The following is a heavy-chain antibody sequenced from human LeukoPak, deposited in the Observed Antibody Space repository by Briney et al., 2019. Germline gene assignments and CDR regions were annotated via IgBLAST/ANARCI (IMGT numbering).Heavy chain of an antibody. CDR1: GFTFSSYS. D-gene: IGHD3-3*01. CDR2: ISSSSSTI. CDR3: ARDAIDDFWSGYPNWFDP. V-gene: IGHV3-48*04. Sequence: GGSLRLSCAASGFTFSSYSMNWVRQAPGKGLEWVSYISSSSSTIYYADPVKGRFTISRDNAKNSLYLQMNSLRAEDTAVYYCARDAIDDFWSGYPNWFDPWGQGTLVTVSS. J-gene: IGHJ5*02.